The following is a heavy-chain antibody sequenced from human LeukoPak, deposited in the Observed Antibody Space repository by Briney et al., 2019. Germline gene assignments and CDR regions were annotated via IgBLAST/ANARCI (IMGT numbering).Heavy chain of an antibody. V-gene: IGHV3-21*01. J-gene: IGHJ4*02. CDR3: ARDYWVGWSAARGPFDY. CDR2: ISSASSYI. Sequence: GGSLRLSCAASGFTFSSYAMHWVRQAPGKGLEWVSSISSASSYIYYADSVKGRFTISRDNAKNSLYLQMNSLRAEDTAVYYCARDYWVGWSAARGPFDYWGQGTLVTVSS. D-gene: IGHD2-2*01. CDR1: GFTFSSYA.